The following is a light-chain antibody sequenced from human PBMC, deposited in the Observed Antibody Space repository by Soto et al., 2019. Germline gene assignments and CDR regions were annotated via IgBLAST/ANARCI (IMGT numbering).Light chain of an antibody. V-gene: IGKV3-15*01. CDR3: QQYNNWPHT. CDR2: GIS. J-gene: IGKJ2*01. Sequence: EVVMTQSPTTLSVSPGERVTLSCRASQTISNNLAWYRKKPGQAPILLIYGISTRATGLPARFSGSGSGTEFTLTISSLQSDDFALYYCQQYNNWPHTFGQGTKLEIK. CDR1: QTISNN.